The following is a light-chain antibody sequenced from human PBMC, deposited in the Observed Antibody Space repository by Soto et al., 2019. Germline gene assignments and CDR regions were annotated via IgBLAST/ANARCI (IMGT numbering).Light chain of an antibody. V-gene: IGKV2-30*01. CDR1: QSLVYIDGDTY. CDR3: MQSTHWPHT. J-gene: IGKJ2*01. Sequence: DVVMTQSPLSLPVTLAQPASISCRSSQSLVYIDGDTYLTLFQQKPGPSPRRLIYKVSTRASGVPGRFSGSGSGTDFTLTISRVEAEDVGVSYCMQSTHWPHTFVQGTKLEIK. CDR2: KVS.